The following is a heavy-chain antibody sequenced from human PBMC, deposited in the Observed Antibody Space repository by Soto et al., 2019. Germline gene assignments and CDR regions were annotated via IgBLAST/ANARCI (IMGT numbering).Heavy chain of an antibody. CDR1: GGSISSSSYY. CDR3: GRADSSSGYLYYGMDF. D-gene: IGHD6-13*01. CDR2: IYYSGST. J-gene: IGHJ6*02. Sequence: SETLSLTCTVSGGSISSSSYYWGWIRQPPGKGLEWIGSIYYSGSTYSNPSLKSRVTISLDTSKNQFSLKLSSVTAADTAVYYCGRADSSSGYLYYGMDFWGQGTTVTVAS. V-gene: IGHV4-39*01.